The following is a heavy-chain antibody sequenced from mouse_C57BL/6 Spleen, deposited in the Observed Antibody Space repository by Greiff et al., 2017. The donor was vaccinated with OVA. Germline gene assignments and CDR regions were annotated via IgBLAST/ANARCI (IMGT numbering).Heavy chain of an antibody. CDR2: IYPGSGNT. V-gene: IGHV1-76*01. Sequence: VQLQQPGAELVRPGSSVKLSCKASGYTFTDYYINWVKQRPGQGLEWIARIYPGSGNTYYNEKFKGKATLTAEKSSSTAYMQLSSLTSEDSAVYFCARNYYYGSSYGAMDYWGQGTSVTVSS. D-gene: IGHD1-1*01. CDR3: ARNYYYGSSYGAMDY. CDR1: GYTFTDYY. J-gene: IGHJ4*01.